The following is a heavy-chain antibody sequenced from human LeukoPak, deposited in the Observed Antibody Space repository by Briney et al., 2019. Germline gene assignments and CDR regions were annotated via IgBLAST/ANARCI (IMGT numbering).Heavy chain of an antibody. CDR3: ARYSSSLGGLG. J-gene: IGHJ4*02. CDR1: GFTFSSYA. Sequence: GRSLRLSCAASGFTFSSYAMHWVRQAPGKGLEWVAVISYDGSNKYYADSVKGRFTISRDNSKNTLYLQMNSLRAEDTAVYYCARYSSSLGGLGWGQGTLVTVSS. D-gene: IGHD6-6*01. CDR2: ISYDGSNK. V-gene: IGHV3-30-3*01.